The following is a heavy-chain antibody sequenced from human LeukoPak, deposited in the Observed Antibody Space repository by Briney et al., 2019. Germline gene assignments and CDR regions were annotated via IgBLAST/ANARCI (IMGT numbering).Heavy chain of an antibody. J-gene: IGHJ3*02. D-gene: IGHD6-19*01. CDR1: GGSISSYY. Sequence: PSETLSLTCTVSGGSISSYYWSWIRQPAGKGLEWIGRIYTSGSTNYNPSLKSRVTMSVDTSKNQFSLKLSSVTAADTAVYYCARDRLGYSSRFGDAFDIWGQGTMVTVSS. CDR3: ARDRLGYSSRFGDAFDI. V-gene: IGHV4-4*07. CDR2: IYTSGST.